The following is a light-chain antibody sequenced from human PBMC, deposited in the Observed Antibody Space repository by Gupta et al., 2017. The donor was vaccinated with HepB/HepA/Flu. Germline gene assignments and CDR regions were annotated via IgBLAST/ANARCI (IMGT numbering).Light chain of an antibody. CDR1: NRDVGNYNF. CDR3: CSYAGGRTFA. CDR2: EVS. J-gene: IGLJ1*01. V-gene: IGLV2-23*02. Sequence: QSALTQPASVSGSPGQSITISCTGTNRDVGNYNFVSWYQHHPGKAPKVIIYEVSKWPSGVSNRFSGSKSGNTASLTISGLQTEDEGEYYCCSYAGGRTFAFGTGTKVTVL.